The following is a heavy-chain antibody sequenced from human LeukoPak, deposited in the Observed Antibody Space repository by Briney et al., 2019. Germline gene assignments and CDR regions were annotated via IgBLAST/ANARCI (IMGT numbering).Heavy chain of an antibody. J-gene: IGHJ4*02. CDR2: IYPNNGAT. V-gene: IGHV1-2*02. D-gene: IGHD3-10*01. CDR1: GYTFSGTGWY. Sequence: GDSVKVSCKASGYTFSGTGWYLYWLRQAPGQGLECMGWIYPNNGATAYAQKFQGRVAMTRDTSISTAYMGLRRLRPDDTAVYYCARDGPAQMVEFDYWGQGTLVTVSS. CDR3: ARDGPAQMVEFDY.